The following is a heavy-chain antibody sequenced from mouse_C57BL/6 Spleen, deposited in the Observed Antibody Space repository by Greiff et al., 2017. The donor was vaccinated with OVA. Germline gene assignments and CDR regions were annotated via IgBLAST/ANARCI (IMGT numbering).Heavy chain of an antibody. CDR3: AREDGRQFAY. Sequence: VQLQQPGAELVRPGTSVKLSCKASGYTFTSYWMHWVKQRPGQGLEWIGVIDPSDSYTNYNQKFKGKATLTVDTSSSTAYMQLSSLTSEDSAVYYCAREDGRQFAYWGQGTLVTVSA. V-gene: IGHV1-59*01. CDR1: GYTFTSYW. J-gene: IGHJ3*01. CDR2: IDPSDSYT. D-gene: IGHD1-1*01.